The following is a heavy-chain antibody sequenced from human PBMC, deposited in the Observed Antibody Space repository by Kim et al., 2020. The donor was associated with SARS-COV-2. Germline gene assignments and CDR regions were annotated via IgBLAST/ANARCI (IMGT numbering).Heavy chain of an antibody. CDR2: MNPNSGNT. Sequence: ASVKVSCKASGYTFTSYDINWVRQATGQGLEWMGWMNPNSGNTGYAQKFQGRVTMTRNTSISTAYMELSSLRSEDTAVYYCVRGTRRRITIFGVVMGYYYYMDVWGKGTTVTVSS. D-gene: IGHD3-3*01. CDR3: VRGTRRRITIFGVVMGYYYYMDV. CDR1: GYTFTSYD. J-gene: IGHJ6*03. V-gene: IGHV1-8*01.